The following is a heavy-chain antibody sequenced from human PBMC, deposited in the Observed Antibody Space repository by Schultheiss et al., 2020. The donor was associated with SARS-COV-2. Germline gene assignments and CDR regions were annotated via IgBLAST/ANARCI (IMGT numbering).Heavy chain of an antibody. J-gene: IGHJ6*03. CDR1: GFTVSFAE. CDR2: IKQDGSEK. CDR3: ARAILWFRDLRSTIYYMDV. D-gene: IGHD3-10*01. V-gene: IGHV3-7*01. Sequence: GGSLRLSCAAAGFTVSFAEMNWVRQAPGKGLEWVANIKQDGSEKYYVDSVKGRFTISRDNAKNSLYLQMNSPRDEDTAVYYCARAILWFRDLRSTIYYMDVWGKGTTVTVSS.